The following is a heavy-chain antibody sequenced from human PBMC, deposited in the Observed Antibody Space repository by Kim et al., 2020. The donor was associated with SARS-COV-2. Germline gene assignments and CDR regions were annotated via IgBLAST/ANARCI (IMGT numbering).Heavy chain of an antibody. D-gene: IGHD5-12*01. V-gene: IGHV3-13*01. CDR1: GFTFSSYD. CDR2: IGTAGDT. Sequence: GGSLTLSCAASGFTFSSYDMHWVRQGTGKGLEWVSVIGTAGDTYYPGSVKGRFTISRENAKNSLYLQMNSRRAGDTAVYYCARGGSGYARGNWYFDLWGRGTLVTVSS. CDR3: ARGGSGYARGNWYFDL. J-gene: IGHJ2*01.